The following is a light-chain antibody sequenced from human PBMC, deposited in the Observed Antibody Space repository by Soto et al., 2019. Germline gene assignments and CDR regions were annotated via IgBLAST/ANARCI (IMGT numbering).Light chain of an antibody. V-gene: IGKV1-5*01. CDR3: QQYNSYWT. CDR2: DAS. Sequence: DIQMTQSPSTLSASVGDRVTITCRASQSISSWLAWYQQKPGKAPKLLIYDASSLESGVPSRFSGSGSGIEFSLTISSLQPDDFATYYCQQYNSYWTFGQGTKVDIK. J-gene: IGKJ1*01. CDR1: QSISSW.